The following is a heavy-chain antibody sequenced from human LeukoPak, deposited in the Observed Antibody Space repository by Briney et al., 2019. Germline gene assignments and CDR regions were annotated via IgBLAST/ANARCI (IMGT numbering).Heavy chain of an antibody. CDR2: INHSGST. CDR3: ARGLSRLAVPAAIGGVYAFDY. V-gene: IGHV4-34*01. D-gene: IGHD2-2*02. CDR1: GGSSSGYY. J-gene: IGHJ4*02. Sequence: SETLSLTCAVYGGSSSGYYWSWIRQPPGKGLEWIGEINHSGSTNYNPSLKSRVTISVDTSKNQFSLKLSSVTAADTAVYYCARGLSRLAVPAAIGGVYAFDYWGQGTLVTVSS.